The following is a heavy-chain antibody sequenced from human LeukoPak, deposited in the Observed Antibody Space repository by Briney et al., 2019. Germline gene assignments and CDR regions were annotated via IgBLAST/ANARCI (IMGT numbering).Heavy chain of an antibody. D-gene: IGHD3-22*01. CDR3: ARGAYYHDTMD. CDR1: GGSFSSYY. J-gene: IGHJ4*02. Sequence: SETLSLTCAVYGGSFSSYYWSWLRQPPGKGLEWIGNTYPSESTNHNPSLKSRVTISVDTSKNQLSLKLSSVTTADTAVYYCARGAYYHDTMDWGQGTLVTVSS. V-gene: IGHV4-59*01. CDR2: TYPSEST.